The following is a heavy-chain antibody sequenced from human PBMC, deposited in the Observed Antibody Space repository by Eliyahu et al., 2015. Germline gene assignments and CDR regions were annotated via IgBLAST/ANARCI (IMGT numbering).Heavy chain of an antibody. CDR3: AREFDHPYDSSYFDV. Sequence: QVHLLQTGAEVKRPGASVKVSCKTSGYAFSGYYIYWVRQGPGQGVEWXGWGNPDXGETTYXQNFQGRVTXTSDTATKTAHMDPAGLTSDDSAIYYCAREFDHPYDSSYFDVWGQGTAVTVS. V-gene: IGHV1-2*02. CDR2: GNPDXGET. D-gene: IGHD3-22*01. J-gene: IGHJ3*01. CDR1: GYAFSGYY.